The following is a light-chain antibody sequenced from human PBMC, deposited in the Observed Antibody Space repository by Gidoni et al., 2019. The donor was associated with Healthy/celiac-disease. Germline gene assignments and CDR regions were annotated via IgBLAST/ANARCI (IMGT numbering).Light chain of an antibody. Sequence: EIVLTQSPGTLSLSPGERATLYCRASQSVSSSYFAWYQQKPGQAPRLLIYGASSRATGIPDRFSCSGSGTDFTLTISILEPEDFAVYYCQQYGSSPPWTFGQGTKVEIK. V-gene: IGKV3-20*01. CDR3: QQYGSSPPWT. CDR1: QSVSSSY. CDR2: GAS. J-gene: IGKJ1*01.